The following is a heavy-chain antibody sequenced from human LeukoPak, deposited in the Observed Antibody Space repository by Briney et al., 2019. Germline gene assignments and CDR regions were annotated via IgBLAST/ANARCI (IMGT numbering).Heavy chain of an antibody. CDR2: INWNGGST. CDR3: ARHRSSGSYQAFDY. V-gene: IGHV3-20*04. J-gene: IGHJ4*02. Sequence: GGSLRLSCAASGFTFDGYGMSWVRQAPGKGLEWVSGINWNGGSTAYADSVKGRFTISRDNAMNSLYLQMNSLRAEDTALYYCARHRSSGSYQAFDYWGQGTLVTVSS. CDR1: GFTFDGYG. D-gene: IGHD3-10*01.